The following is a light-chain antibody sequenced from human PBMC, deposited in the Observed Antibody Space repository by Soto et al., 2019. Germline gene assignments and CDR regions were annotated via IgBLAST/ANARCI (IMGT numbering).Light chain of an antibody. J-gene: IGKJ1*01. CDR1: QVIRND. V-gene: IGKV1-17*01. CDR3: LQYHDYPWT. Sequence: IQMTQSPSSLSAPLGDRVTITCRASQVIRNDLAWYQQKPGKAPKRLIFGASTLESGAPSRFSGSGSGTEFSLIISTLRPEDFATYFCLQYHDYPWTFGQGTNVQIK. CDR2: GAS.